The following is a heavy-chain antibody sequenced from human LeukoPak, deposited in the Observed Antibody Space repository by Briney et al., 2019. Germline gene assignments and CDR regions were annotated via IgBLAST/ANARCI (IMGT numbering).Heavy chain of an antibody. Sequence: SETLSLTCAVYGGSFSGYYWGWIRQPPGKGLEWIGEINHSGSTNSNPSLKSRVTISVDTSKNQFSLKLSSVTAADTAVYYCARDGSGSYYTDNWFDPWGQGTLVTVSS. CDR3: ARDGSGSYYTDNWFDP. D-gene: IGHD3-10*01. CDR1: GGSFSGYY. V-gene: IGHV4-34*01. CDR2: INHSGST. J-gene: IGHJ5*02.